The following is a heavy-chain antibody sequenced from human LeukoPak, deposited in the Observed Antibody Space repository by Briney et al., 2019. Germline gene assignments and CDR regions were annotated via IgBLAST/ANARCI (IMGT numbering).Heavy chain of an antibody. CDR3: VRDGRVVAGTFRQFDY. CDR2: ISSSGSDK. CDR1: GFTFSSYE. D-gene: IGHD2-2*01. J-gene: IGHJ4*02. V-gene: IGHV3-48*03. Sequence: GGSLRLSCAASGFTFSSYEMLWVRQAPGRGLEWVSYISSSGSDKQYAYSVEGRFSISRDNAKSSMYLQMNSLRDDDTAIYYCVRDGRVVAGTFRQFDYWGQGTLVTVSS.